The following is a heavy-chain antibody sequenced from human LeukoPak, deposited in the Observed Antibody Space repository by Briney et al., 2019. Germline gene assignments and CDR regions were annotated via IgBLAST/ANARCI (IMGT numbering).Heavy chain of an antibody. CDR1: GYNFTSYW. CDR2: IFPGDSDT. V-gene: IGHV5-51*01. CDR3: ASRKKGMATAGFDY. Sequence: GESLKISCKGSGYNFTSYWTGWVRQMPGKGLEWMGIIFPGDSDTRYNPSFQGQVTISAEKSISTAYLQWSSLKASDTALYYCASRKKGMATAGFDYWGQGTLVTVSS. D-gene: IGHD5-24*01. J-gene: IGHJ4*02.